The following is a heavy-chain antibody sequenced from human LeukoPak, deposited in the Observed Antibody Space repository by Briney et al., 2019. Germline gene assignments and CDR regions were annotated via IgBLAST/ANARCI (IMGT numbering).Heavy chain of an antibody. V-gene: IGHV3-11*03. J-gene: IGHJ4*02. CDR3: GRSRGAGPGAHFDV. CDR1: GFSFSDEY. Sequence: RGGSLRLSRAASGFSFSDEYMSWIRQAPGQGVEWISYISASGSYTNYADCVKGRFTISRDNAQNALYLQMNSLRAEDTAVCFCGRSRGAGPGAHFDVWRQGTLVTVSS. D-gene: IGHD6-19*01. CDR2: ISASGSYT.